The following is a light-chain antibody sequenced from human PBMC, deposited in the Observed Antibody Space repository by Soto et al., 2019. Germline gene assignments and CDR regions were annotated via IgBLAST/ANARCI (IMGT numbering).Light chain of an antibody. CDR3: QQYDSYPLT. Sequence: EVVLTQSPGTLSLSPGERATLSCRASQSVSSNYLAWYQQRPGQAPRLLIYGASSRATGIPDRFSGSGSGTDFTLTISSLQPDDFATYYCQQYDSYPLTFGGGTKVDIK. CDR2: GAS. V-gene: IGKV3-20*01. J-gene: IGKJ4*01. CDR1: QSVSSNY.